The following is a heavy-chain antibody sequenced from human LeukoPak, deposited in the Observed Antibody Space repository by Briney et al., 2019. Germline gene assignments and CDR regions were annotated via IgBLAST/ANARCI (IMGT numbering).Heavy chain of an antibody. CDR2: ISYDGSNK. D-gene: IGHD4-17*01. V-gene: IGHV3-30*03. CDR1: EFTFNSYG. J-gene: IGHJ4*02. CDR3: ASTTTLLYYFDY. Sequence: GRSLRLSCAASEFTFNSYGMHWVRQAPGKGLEWVAVISYDGSNKYYADSVKGRFTISRDNSKNTLYLQMNSLRAEDTAVYYCASTTTLLYYFDYWGQGTLVTVSS.